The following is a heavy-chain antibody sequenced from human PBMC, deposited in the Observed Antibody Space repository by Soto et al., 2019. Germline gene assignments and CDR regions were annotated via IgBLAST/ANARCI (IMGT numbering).Heavy chain of an antibody. CDR1: GGSVSSVSYY. D-gene: IGHD5-18*01. J-gene: IGHJ4*02. V-gene: IGHV4-61*01. Sequence: LSLTCSVSGGSVSSVSYYWSWIRQPPGKGLEWIGYIYNTGSTNYNPSLKSRVTMSVDTSKNQFSLKLTSVTAADTAVYYCARGGGVTATFDYWGRGTLVTVSS. CDR3: ARGGGVTATFDY. CDR2: IYNTGST.